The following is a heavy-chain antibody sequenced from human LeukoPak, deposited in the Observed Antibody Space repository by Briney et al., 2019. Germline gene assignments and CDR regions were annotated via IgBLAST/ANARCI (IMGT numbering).Heavy chain of an antibody. CDR2: ISSSSSYT. CDR1: GFTFSSYS. Sequence: PGGSLRLSCAASGFTFSSYSMNWVRQAPGKGLEWVSSISSSSSYTYYADSVKGRFTISRDNAKNSLYLQMNSLRAEDTAVYYCASEDYGGYVYHYWGQGTLVTVSS. D-gene: IGHD4-17*01. CDR3: ASEDYGGYVYHY. J-gene: IGHJ4*02. V-gene: IGHV3-21*01.